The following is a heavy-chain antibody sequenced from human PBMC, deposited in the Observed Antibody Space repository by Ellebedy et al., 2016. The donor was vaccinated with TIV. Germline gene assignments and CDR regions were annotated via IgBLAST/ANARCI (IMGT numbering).Heavy chain of an antibody. CDR1: DGSISSSIYY. Sequence: SETLSLXXTVSDGSISSSIYYWGWIRQPPGKGLEWIGSISYSGSTYYNPSLKSRVTISIDTSKNQFSLKLSSVTAADTAVYYCARRHSLYDPDDYWGQGTLVTVSS. CDR3: ARRHSLYDPDDY. D-gene: IGHD3-3*01. J-gene: IGHJ4*02. CDR2: ISYSGST. V-gene: IGHV4-39*01.